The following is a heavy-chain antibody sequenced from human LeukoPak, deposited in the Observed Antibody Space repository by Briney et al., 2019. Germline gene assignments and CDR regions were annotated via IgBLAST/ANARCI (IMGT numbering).Heavy chain of an antibody. Sequence: GGSLRLSCAASGFTFSSYSMNWVRQAPGKGLEWVSSISSSSSYIYYADSVKGRFTISRDNAKNSLYLQMNSLRAEDTALYHCARDGPLGYCSGGSCYYYGMDVWGQGTTVTVSS. V-gene: IGHV3-21*04. J-gene: IGHJ6*02. CDR3: ARDGPLGYCSGGSCYYYGMDV. D-gene: IGHD2-15*01. CDR2: ISSSSSYI. CDR1: GFTFSSYS.